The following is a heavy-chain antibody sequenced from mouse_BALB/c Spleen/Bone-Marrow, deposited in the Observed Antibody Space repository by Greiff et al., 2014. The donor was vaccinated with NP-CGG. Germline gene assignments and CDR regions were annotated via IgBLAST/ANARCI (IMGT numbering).Heavy chain of an antibody. Sequence: VQLKESGAELVKPGASVKLSCTASGFNIKDTYMHWVKQRPEQGLEWIGRIDPANGNTKYDQKFKGKATLTADTSSTTAYLQRSSLTAEDTAVYYGARWEDYAMDYWGQGTSVTVSS. CDR2: IDPANGNT. J-gene: IGHJ4*01. CDR1: GFNIKDTY. CDR3: ARWEDYAMDY. V-gene: IGHV14-3*02. D-gene: IGHD4-1*01.